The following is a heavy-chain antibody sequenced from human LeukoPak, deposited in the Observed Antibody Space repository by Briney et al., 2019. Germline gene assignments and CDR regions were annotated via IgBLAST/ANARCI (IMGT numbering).Heavy chain of an antibody. CDR2: INSDGSST. V-gene: IGHV3-74*01. Sequence: GGSLRLSCAASGFTFSSYWMHWVRHAPGKGLVWVSRINSDGSSTSYADSVKGRFTISRDNAKNTLYLHMNSLRAEDTAVYYCAREYGGYVRFFDYWGQGTLVTVSS. J-gene: IGHJ4*02. CDR3: AREYGGYVRFFDY. CDR1: GFTFSSYW. D-gene: IGHD5-12*01.